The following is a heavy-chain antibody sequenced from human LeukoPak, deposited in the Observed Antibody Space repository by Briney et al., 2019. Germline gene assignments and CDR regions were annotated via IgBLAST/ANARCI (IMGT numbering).Heavy chain of an antibody. CDR3: AREMVFGVVPHYFDY. J-gene: IGHJ4*02. Sequence: SETLSLTCTVSGGSISSYYWSRIRQPAGKGLEWIGRIYTSGSTNYNPSLKSRVTMSVDTSKNQFSLKLSSVTAADTAVYYCAREMVFGVVPHYFDYWGQGTLVTVSS. V-gene: IGHV4-4*07. CDR2: IYTSGST. D-gene: IGHD3-3*01. CDR1: GGSISSYY.